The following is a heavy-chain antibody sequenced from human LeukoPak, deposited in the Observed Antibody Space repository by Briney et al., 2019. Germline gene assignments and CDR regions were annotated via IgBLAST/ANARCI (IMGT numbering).Heavy chain of an antibody. CDR2: ISGSGGST. Sequence: GGSLRLSCAASGFTFSSYAMSWVRQAPGKGLEWVSAISGSGGSTYYADSVKGRFTISRDNSKNTLYLQMNSLRAEDTAVYYCAKDGGDIVVVPAADYYYYYMDVWGKGTTVTVSS. D-gene: IGHD2-2*01. V-gene: IGHV3-23*01. J-gene: IGHJ6*03. CDR1: GFTFSSYA. CDR3: AKDGGDIVVVPAADYYYYYMDV.